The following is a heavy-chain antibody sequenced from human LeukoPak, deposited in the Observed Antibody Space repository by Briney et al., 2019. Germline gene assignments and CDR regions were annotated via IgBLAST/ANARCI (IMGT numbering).Heavy chain of an antibody. Sequence: PGGSLRLSCAGSGFPFSSHGMNWVRQAPGKGLEWVSSISSSSSYIYYADSVKGRFTISRDNAKNSLYLQMNSLRAEDTAVYYCARDRKWELHPEYYYYYMDVWGKGTTVTVSS. D-gene: IGHD1-26*01. V-gene: IGHV3-21*01. CDR2: ISSSSSYI. J-gene: IGHJ6*03. CDR1: GFPFSSHG. CDR3: ARDRKWELHPEYYYYYMDV.